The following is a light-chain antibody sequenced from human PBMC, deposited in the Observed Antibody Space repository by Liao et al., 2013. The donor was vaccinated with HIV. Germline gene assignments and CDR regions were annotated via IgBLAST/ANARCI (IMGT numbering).Light chain of an antibody. CDR3: QAWDSNTVV. CDR2: QDF. Sequence: SYELTQPPSVSVSPGQTASITCSGDKLGDKYVNWYQQKPGQSPVVVIYQDFLRPSGIPERFSASNSGNTATLTISGTQPMDEADYYCQAWDSNTVVFGGGTKLTVL. J-gene: IGLJ2*01. CDR1: KLGDKY. V-gene: IGLV3-1*01.